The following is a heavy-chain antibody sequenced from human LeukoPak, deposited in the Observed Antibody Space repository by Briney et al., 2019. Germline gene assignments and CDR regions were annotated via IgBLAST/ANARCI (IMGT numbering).Heavy chain of an antibody. CDR3: ARVGSGSFDY. V-gene: IGHV1-2*02. CDR2: INPNSGGT. CDR1: GYTFTGYY. D-gene: IGHD6-19*01. Sequence: GASVKVSCKASGYTFTGYYMHWVRQAPGQGLEWMGWINPNSGGTNYAQKFQGRVTMTRDTSTSTVYMELSSLRSEDTAVYYCARVGSGSFDYWGQGTLVTVSS. J-gene: IGHJ4*02.